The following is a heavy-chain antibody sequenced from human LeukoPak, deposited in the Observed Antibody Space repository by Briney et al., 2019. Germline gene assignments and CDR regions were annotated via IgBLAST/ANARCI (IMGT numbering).Heavy chain of an antibody. CDR2: IIPIFGTA. CDR3: VLPGGVRGVNLSDY. J-gene: IGHJ4*02. Sequence: VASVKVSCKASGGTFSSYAISWVRQAPGQGLEWMGGIIPIFGTANYAQKFQGRVTITADKSTSTAYMELSSLRSEDTAVYYCVLPGGVRGVNLSDYWGQGALVTVSS. D-gene: IGHD3-10*01. CDR1: GGTFSSYA. V-gene: IGHV1-69*06.